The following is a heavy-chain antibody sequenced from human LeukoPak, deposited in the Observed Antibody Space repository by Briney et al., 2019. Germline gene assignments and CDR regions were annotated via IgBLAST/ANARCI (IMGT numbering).Heavy chain of an antibody. J-gene: IGHJ6*03. CDR1: GGSFSGYY. CDR2: INHSGST. V-gene: IGHV4-34*01. Sequence: SETLSLTCAVYGGSFSGYYWSWIRQPPGKGLEWIGEINHSGSTNYNPSLKRRVTISVDTSKNQFSLKLSSVTAADTAVYYCARGRFLEWLSKGNYYYMDVWGKGTTVTVSS. D-gene: IGHD3-3*01. CDR3: ARGRFLEWLSKGNYYYMDV.